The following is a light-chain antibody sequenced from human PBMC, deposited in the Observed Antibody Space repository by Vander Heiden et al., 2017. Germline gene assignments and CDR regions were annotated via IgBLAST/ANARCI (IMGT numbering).Light chain of an antibody. CDR1: QSISRH. CDR2: FAS. J-gene: IGKJ2*01. CDR3: QQNDSHPPYT. Sequence: DIQMTQSPSSLSASVGERVTITCRASQSISRHLNWYQQRPGKAPKLLIYFASNLQDGVPSRFSGNGYGTDFTLSIDNRQPEDFAAYYCQQNDSHPPYTFGQGTTLDI. V-gene: IGKV1-39*01.